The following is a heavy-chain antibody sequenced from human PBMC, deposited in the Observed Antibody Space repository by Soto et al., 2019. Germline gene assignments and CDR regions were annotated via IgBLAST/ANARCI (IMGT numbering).Heavy chain of an antibody. CDR1: GFIFSTYS. CDR3: ARETDGMGV. V-gene: IGHV3-30*03. J-gene: IGHJ6*02. Sequence: HPGGSLRLSCAASGFIFSTYSIHWARQAPGKGLEWVAVTTFDGINKYNADSVKGRFTIPRDASKKTVYLQMNSLTTEDTAVYFCARETDGMGVWGQGTTVTVSS. CDR2: TTFDGINK.